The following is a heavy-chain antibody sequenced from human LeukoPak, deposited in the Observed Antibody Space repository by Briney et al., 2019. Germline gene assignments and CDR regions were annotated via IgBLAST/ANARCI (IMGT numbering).Heavy chain of an antibody. D-gene: IGHD4-17*01. Sequence: PSETLSPTCTVSGGYIGSYYWSWIRQPAGKGLEWIGRVHTTENTDYNPSLKSRVTMSVDMSTSQVSLTLTSVTAADPAVYYCAREGDYGDYSKSFYYMDVWGKGTTVTVSS. CDR3: AREGDYGDYSKSFYYMDV. CDR2: VHTTENT. CDR1: GGYIGSYY. J-gene: IGHJ6*03. V-gene: IGHV4-4*07.